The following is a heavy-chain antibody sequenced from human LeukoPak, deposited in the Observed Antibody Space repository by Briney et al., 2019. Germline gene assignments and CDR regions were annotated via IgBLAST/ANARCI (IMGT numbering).Heavy chain of an antibody. J-gene: IGHJ6*02. Sequence: PGGSLRLSCVVSGFTFRAYWMTWVRQPPGEGLEWIGEINHSGSTNYNPSLKSRVTISVDTSKNQFSLKLSSVTAADTAVYYCARGMRALLLSYYYGMDVWGQGTTVTVSS. CDR2: INHSGST. CDR1: GFTFRAYW. V-gene: IGHV4-34*01. CDR3: ARGMRALLLSYYYGMDV. D-gene: IGHD1-26*01.